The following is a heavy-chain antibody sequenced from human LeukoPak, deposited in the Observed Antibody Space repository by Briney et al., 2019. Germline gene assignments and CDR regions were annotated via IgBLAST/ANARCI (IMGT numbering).Heavy chain of an antibody. CDR1: GFTFSDYY. CDR2: ISSSGSTI. J-gene: IGHJ3*02. CDR3: ASTSGSYYIRGAFDI. Sequence: GGSLRLSCAASGFTFSDYYMSWIRQAPGRGLEWVSYISSSGSTIYYADSVKGRFTISRDNAKNSLYLQMNSLRAEDTAVYYCASTSGSYYIRGAFDIWGQGTMVTVSS. V-gene: IGHV3-11*04. D-gene: IGHD1-26*01.